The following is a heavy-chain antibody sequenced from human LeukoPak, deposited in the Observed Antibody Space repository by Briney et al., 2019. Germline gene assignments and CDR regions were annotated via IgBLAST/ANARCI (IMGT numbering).Heavy chain of an antibody. V-gene: IGHV4-4*07. Sequence: SETLSLTCTVSAGSINDYYWSWIRQPAGKGLEWIGRIYSSGITNYNPSLKSRVTMSVDTSKNQFSLKLRSVTAADTAVYYCARNEAGSYGYCDNWGQGTLVSVSS. CDR2: IYSSGIT. CDR1: AGSINDYY. CDR3: ARNEAGSYGYCDN. D-gene: IGHD5-18*01. J-gene: IGHJ4*02.